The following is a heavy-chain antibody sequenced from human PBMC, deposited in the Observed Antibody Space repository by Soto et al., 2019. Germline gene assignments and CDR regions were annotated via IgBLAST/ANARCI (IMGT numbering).Heavy chain of an antibody. V-gene: IGHV3-48*02. Sequence: HPGGSLRLSCAASGFNFINYNMNWVRQTPEKGLEWISYISGFSTTIYYADSVKGRFTISRDNAKNSLYLQMSSLTDEDTALYYCARNSLPTTLYTSNWNPIDFWAQGTLVTVSS. CDR2: ISGFSTTI. CDR1: GFNFINYN. CDR3: ARNSLPTTLYTSNWNPIDF. D-gene: IGHD1-20*01. J-gene: IGHJ4*02.